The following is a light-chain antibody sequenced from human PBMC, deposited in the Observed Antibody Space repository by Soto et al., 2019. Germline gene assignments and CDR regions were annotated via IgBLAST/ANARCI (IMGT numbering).Light chain of an antibody. J-gene: IGKJ4*01. V-gene: IGKV3-11*01. CDR3: EQRSNWPPALT. CDR1: QSVGTF. CDR2: DAS. Sequence: EIVLTQSPATLSLSPGERATLSCRASQSVGTFLAWYQHKPGQAPRLLIYDASNRATGVPARFSGSGSGTDFTLTISSLEPEDFAVYGGEQRSNWPPALTFGGGTKVEIK.